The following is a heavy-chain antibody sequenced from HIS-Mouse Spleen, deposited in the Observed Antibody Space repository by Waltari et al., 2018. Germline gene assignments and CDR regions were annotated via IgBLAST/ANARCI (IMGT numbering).Heavy chain of an antibody. CDR1: GLTVSSYA. D-gene: IGHD6-19*01. CDR2: ISYDGSNK. J-gene: IGHJ3*02. Sequence: QVQLVESGGGVVQPGRSLRLSWAASGLTVSSYAMSGGRQAPGKGLEWVAVISYDGSNKYYADSVKGRFTISRDNSKNTLYLQMNSLRAEDTAVYYCARVNGIAVAGTDAFDIWGQGTMVTVSS. CDR3: ARVNGIAVAGTDAFDI. V-gene: IGHV3-30-3*01.